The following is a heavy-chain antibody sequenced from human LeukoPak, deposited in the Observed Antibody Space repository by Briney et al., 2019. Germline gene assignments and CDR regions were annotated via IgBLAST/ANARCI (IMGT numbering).Heavy chain of an antibody. CDR2: MNPNSGNT. CDR3: ARGRYQLLMTTVTTSAAFDI. J-gene: IGHJ3*02. V-gene: IGHV1-8*01. Sequence: ASVKVSCKASGYTFTSYDINWVRQATGQGLEWMGWMNPNSGNTGYAQKFQGRVTMTRNTSISTAYMELSSLRSEDTAVYYCARGRYQLLMTTVTTSAAFDIWGQGTMVTVSS. D-gene: IGHD4-17*01. CDR1: GYTFTSYD.